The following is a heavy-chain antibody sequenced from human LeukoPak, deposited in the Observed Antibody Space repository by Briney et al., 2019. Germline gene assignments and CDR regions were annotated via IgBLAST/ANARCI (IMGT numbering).Heavy chain of an antibody. J-gene: IGHJ4*02. V-gene: IGHV4-30-4*08. CDR2: IYYSGST. Sequence: SQTLSLTCTVSGGSISSGDYYWSWIRQPPGKGREWIGYIYYSGSTYYNPSLKSRVTISVDTSKNQFSLKLSSVTAADTAVYYCARDSHYYDSSGYFQGFDYWGQGTLVTVSS. D-gene: IGHD3-22*01. CDR3: ARDSHYYDSSGYFQGFDY. CDR1: GGSISSGDYY.